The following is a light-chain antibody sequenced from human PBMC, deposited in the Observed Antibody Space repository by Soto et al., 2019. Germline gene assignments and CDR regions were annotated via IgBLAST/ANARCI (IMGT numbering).Light chain of an antibody. Sequence: SYELTQPPSVSVAPGQTARITCGGNNIGGKSVYWYQQKPGQAPVLVVNDVSDRPSGIPERFSGSKSGNTATLTISRVEAGDEADYYCQVWDSSSDHVVFGGGTKLTVL. J-gene: IGLJ3*02. CDR3: QVWDSSSDHVV. CDR2: DVS. CDR1: NIGGKS. V-gene: IGLV3-21*02.